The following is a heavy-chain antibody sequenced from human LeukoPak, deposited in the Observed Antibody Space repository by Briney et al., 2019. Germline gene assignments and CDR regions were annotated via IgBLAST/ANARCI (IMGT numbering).Heavy chain of an antibody. CDR1: GFTSSNAW. CDR2: IKSKTDGGTR. J-gene: IGHJ3*02. CDR3: TTFDYAAFLI. D-gene: IGHD4/OR15-4a*01. Sequence: PGGPLRLLCGVSGFTSSNAWVSGLPQARGKGREWVGHIKSKTDGGTRDYAALVKGRFTISRDDSKNTLYLQMNSLKTEDTAVYYCTTFDYAAFLIWGQGTMVTVSS. V-gene: IGHV3-15*01.